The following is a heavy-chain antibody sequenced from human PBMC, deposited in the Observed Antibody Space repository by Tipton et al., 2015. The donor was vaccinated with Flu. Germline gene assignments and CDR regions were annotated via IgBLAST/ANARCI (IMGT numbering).Heavy chain of an antibody. CDR3: ARQVVPAAIPSPDAFDI. J-gene: IGHJ3*02. V-gene: IGHV1-46*04. CDR1: GYTFTSYY. CDR2: INPSGGST. D-gene: IGHD2-2*02. Sequence: QSGAEVKKPGASVKVSCKASGYTFTSYYMHWVRQAPGQGLEWMGIINPSGGSTSYAQKLQGRVTMTRDTSTSTVYMELSSLRSEDTAVYYCARQVVPAAIPSPDAFDIWGQGTMVTVSS.